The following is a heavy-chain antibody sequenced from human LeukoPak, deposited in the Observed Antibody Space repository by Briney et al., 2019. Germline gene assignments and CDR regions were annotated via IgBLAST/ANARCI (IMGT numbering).Heavy chain of an antibody. Sequence: AGTLSLTCTVSGGSISSYDWGWIRQPPGKGLEWMGSMYYSGCTYYNPALKSRGTISITTSKNQFSLKLTPVTAADTAVYYCARAGGSGLIDCWGQGTLVTVSS. CDR1: GGSISSYD. V-gene: IGHV4-39*07. CDR2: MYYSGCT. D-gene: IGHD6-19*01. CDR3: ARAGGSGLIDC. J-gene: IGHJ4*02.